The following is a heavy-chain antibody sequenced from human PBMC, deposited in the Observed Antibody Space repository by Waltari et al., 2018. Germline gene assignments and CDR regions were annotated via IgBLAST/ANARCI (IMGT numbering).Heavy chain of an antibody. Sequence: VQLLQSESAVKKPGASVKVSCKTSGFTLPSYGLTWLRKAPGQVLEWIGWISGNHGDTNYAQAFRDRVTTTPDTSTNTVYMELRTLRSADTALYYCARNRNPLYYDSPCDLWGQGTELTVSS. V-gene: IGHV1-18*01. CDR3: ARNRNPLYYDSPCDL. D-gene: IGHD3-22*01. J-gene: IGHJ1*01. CDR1: GFTLPSYG. CDR2: ISGNHGDT.